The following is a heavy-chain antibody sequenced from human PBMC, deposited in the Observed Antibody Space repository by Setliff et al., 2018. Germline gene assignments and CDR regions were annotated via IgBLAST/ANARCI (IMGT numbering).Heavy chain of an antibody. CDR2: MNPNSGNT. V-gene: IGHV1-8*02. CDR1: GGTFSSYA. CDR3: ARGPPLLFNFWSGYYPRGRYYFDY. D-gene: IGHD3-3*01. J-gene: IGHJ4*02. Sequence: ASVKVSCKASGGTFSSYAISWVRQAPGQGLEWMGGMNPNSGNTGYAQKFQGRVTMTRNTSISTAYMELSSLRSEDTAVYYCARGPPLLFNFWSGYYPRGRYYFDYWGQGTLVTV.